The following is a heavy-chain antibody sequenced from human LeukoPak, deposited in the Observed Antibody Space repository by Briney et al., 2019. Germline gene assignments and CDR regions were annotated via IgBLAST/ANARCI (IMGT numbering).Heavy chain of an antibody. CDR3: STVGGNCGGDCHSSNPEH. CDR2: IKSKTDLGTT. V-gene: IGHV3-15*01. D-gene: IGHD2-21*02. CDR1: GFTFNNAW. J-gene: IGHJ1*01. Sequence: GGSLRLSCAASGFTFNNAWMSWVRQAPGKGLEWVGRIKSKTDLGTTEFTAPVKGRFTISRDDSKNTVYLHMTSLQTEDTGVYYCSTVGGNCGGDCHSSNPEHWGQGTQVTVSS.